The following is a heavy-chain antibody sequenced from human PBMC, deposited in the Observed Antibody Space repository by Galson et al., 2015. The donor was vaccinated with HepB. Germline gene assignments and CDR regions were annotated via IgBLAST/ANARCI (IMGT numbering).Heavy chain of an antibody. CDR1: GFTFSSYS. CDR2: TSSSSSYI. V-gene: IGHV3-21*01. J-gene: IGHJ3*02. Sequence: SLRLSCAASGFTFSSYSMNWVRQAPGKGLEWVSSTSSSSSYIYYADSVKGRFTISRDNAKNSLYLQMNSLRAEDTAVYYCARDRRELRYFDWLLPVESWNAFDIWGQGTMVTVSS. D-gene: IGHD3-9*01. CDR3: ARDRRELRYFDWLLPVESWNAFDI.